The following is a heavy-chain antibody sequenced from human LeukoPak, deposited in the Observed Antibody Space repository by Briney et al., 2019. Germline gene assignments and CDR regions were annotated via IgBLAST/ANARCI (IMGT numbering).Heavy chain of an antibody. V-gene: IGHV3-48*01. CDR2: ISSGSSTI. D-gene: IGHD5-18*01. CDR1: GFTFSTYN. Sequence: GGSLRLSCAASGFTFSTYNMNWVRQAPGKGLEWVSYISSGSSTIYYADSLKRRFTISRDNSKNTLYLQMNSLRAEDTAVYYCARMITTKRGYSYGFDYWGQGTLVTVSS. CDR3: ARMITTKRGYSYGFDY. J-gene: IGHJ4*02.